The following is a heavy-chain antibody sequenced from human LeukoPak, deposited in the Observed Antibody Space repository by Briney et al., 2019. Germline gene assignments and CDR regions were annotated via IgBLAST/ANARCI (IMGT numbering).Heavy chain of an antibody. CDR2: ISGSGGST. Sequence: GGTLRLTCAASGFSFSSYDMSWVRQPPGKGLEWVSAISGSGGSTYYPDSVKRRFTISRDNSKNTLYLQMNSLRAEDTAVYYCAKDRRYCGSFELDYWGQGTLVTVSS. D-gene: IGHD1-26*01. CDR3: AKDRRYCGSFELDY. V-gene: IGHV3-23*01. J-gene: IGHJ4*02. CDR1: GFSFSSYD.